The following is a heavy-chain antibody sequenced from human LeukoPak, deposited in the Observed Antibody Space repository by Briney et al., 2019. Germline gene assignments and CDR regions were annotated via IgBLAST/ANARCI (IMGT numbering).Heavy chain of an antibody. Sequence: GGSLRLSCAASGFTFSSYAMSWVRQAPGKGLEWVSGINWNGGSTGYADSVKGRFTISRDNAKNSLYLQMNSLRAEDTALYYCASGGIYYGAAFDFWGQGTLVTVSS. V-gene: IGHV3-20*04. J-gene: IGHJ4*02. CDR1: GFTFSSYA. D-gene: IGHD1-26*01. CDR3: ASGGIYYGAAFDF. CDR2: INWNGGST.